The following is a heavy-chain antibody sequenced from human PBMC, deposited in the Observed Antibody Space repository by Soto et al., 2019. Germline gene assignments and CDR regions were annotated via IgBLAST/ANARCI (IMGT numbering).Heavy chain of an antibody. Sequence: ASVKVSCKASGYTFTSYAMHWVRQAPGQRLEWMGWINAGNGNTKYSQKFQGRVTITRDTSASTAYMELSSLRSEDTAVYYCARGVAAAGTFFDYWGQGTLVTVPQ. CDR3: ARGVAAAGTFFDY. V-gene: IGHV1-3*01. D-gene: IGHD6-13*01. J-gene: IGHJ4*02. CDR1: GYTFTSYA. CDR2: INAGNGNT.